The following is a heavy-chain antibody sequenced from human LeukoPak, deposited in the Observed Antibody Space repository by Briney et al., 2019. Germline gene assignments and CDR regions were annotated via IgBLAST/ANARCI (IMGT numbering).Heavy chain of an antibody. CDR2: IYTSGNT. J-gene: IGHJ6*02. CDR1: GGSISAYY. CDR3: AAPFCGGDCYSSYFYYAMDV. Sequence: SETLSLTRTVSGGSISAYYWSWIRRPPGKGLEWIGYIYTSGNTNYNPSLKSRVTISVDTSKNQFSLKLSSVTAADTAVYYCAAPFCGGDCYSSYFYYAMDVWGPGTTVTVSS. D-gene: IGHD2-21*02. V-gene: IGHV4-4*08.